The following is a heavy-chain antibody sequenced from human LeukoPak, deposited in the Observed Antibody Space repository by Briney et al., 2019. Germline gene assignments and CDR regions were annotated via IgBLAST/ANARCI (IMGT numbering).Heavy chain of an antibody. J-gene: IGHJ6*03. Sequence: GASVKVSCKVSGYTLTELSMHWVRQAPGKGLEWMGGFDPEDGETIYAQKFQGRVTMTEDTSTDTAYMELSSLRSEDTAVYYCATTIAAVHYYYYMDVWGKGTTVTVSS. CDR1: GYTLTELS. CDR3: ATTIAAVHYYYYMDV. CDR2: FDPEDGET. D-gene: IGHD6-6*01. V-gene: IGHV1-24*01.